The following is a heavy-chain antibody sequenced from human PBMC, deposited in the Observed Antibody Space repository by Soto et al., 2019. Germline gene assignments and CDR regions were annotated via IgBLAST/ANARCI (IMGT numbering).Heavy chain of an antibody. CDR3: SRQFIPAAYTYGPSDS. Sequence: PGESLKISCQGSGYNFKNYWILWVRQMPGKGLEWMGIIYPADSDTRYNPSFEGQVTMSADKSINTVYLLWRSLKASDTAMYFCSRQFIPAAYTYGPSDSWGQGTMVTVSS. V-gene: IGHV5-51*01. D-gene: IGHD5-18*01. J-gene: IGHJ4*02. CDR2: IYPADSDT. CDR1: GYNFKNYW.